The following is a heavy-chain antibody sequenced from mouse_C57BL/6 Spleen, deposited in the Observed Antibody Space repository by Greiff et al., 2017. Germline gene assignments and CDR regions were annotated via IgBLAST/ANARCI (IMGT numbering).Heavy chain of an antibody. V-gene: IGHV1-69*01. CDR3: ASSDDYPYAMDY. CDR2: IDPSDSYT. CDR1: GYTFTSYW. Sequence: QVQLQQPGAELVMPGASVKLSCKASGYTFTSYWMHWVKQRPGQGLEWIGEIDPSDSYTNYNQKFKGKSTLTVDKSSSTAYMQLSSLTSEDSAVYYCASSDDYPYAMDYWGQGTSVTVSS. J-gene: IGHJ4*01. D-gene: IGHD2-4*01.